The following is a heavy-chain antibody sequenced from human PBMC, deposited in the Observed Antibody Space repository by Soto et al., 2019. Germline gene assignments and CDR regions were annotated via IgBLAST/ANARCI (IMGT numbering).Heavy chain of an antibody. CDR3: ARSQGSSTSLEIYYYYYYGMDV. CDR1: GGTFSSYA. D-gene: IGHD2-2*01. J-gene: IGHJ6*02. V-gene: IGHV1-69*01. Sequence: QVQLVQSGDEVKKPGSSVKVSCKASGGTFSSYAISWVRQAPGQGLEWMGGIIPISGTANYAQKFQGRVTITADESTSTAYMELSSLRSEYTAVYYCARSQGSSTSLEIYYYYYYGMDVWGQGTTVTVSS. CDR2: IIPISGTA.